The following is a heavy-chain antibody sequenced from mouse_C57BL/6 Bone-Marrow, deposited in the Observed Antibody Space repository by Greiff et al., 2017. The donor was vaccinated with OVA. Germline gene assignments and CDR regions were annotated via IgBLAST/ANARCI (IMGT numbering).Heavy chain of an antibody. CDR2: IDPSDSYT. V-gene: IGHV1-50*01. CDR1: GYTFTSYW. J-gene: IGHJ3*01. Sequence: QVQLQQPGAELVKPGASVKLSCKASGYTFTSYWMQWVKQRPGQGLEWIGEIDPSDSYTNYNQKFKGKATLIVDTSSSTAYMQLSSLTSEDSAVYYCARTPWFAYWGQGTLVTVSA. CDR3: ARTPWFAY.